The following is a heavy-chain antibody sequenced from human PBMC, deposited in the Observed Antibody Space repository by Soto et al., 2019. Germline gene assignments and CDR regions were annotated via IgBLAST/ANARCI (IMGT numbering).Heavy chain of an antibody. CDR3: ARFGRYCSGGSCYGELFDY. Sequence: QVQLVQSGAEVKKPGSSVKVSCKASGGTFSSYTISWVRQAPGQGLEWMGRIIPILGIANYAQKFQGRVRISADKAQSTAYGELRRLRAEDTAVYYCARFGRYCSGGSCYGELFDYWGQGTLVTVSS. CDR1: GGTFSSYT. D-gene: IGHD2-15*01. V-gene: IGHV1-69*02. CDR2: IIPILGIA. J-gene: IGHJ4*02.